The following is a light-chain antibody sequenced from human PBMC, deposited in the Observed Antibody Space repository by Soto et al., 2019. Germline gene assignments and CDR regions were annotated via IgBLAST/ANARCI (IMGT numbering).Light chain of an antibody. CDR2: DAS. V-gene: IGKV1-13*02. J-gene: IGKJ5*01. CDR1: QGISSA. Sequence: AIQLTQSPSSLSAAVGDRVTITCRASQGISSALAWYQQKPGKAPKLLIYDASSLGSGVPSRFSGSGSGTDFTLTISSLQPEDFASYYCQQFNSYPITFGQGTRLEIK. CDR3: QQFNSYPIT.